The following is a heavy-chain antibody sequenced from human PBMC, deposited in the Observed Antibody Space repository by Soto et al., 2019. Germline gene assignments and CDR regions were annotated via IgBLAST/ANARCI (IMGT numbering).Heavy chain of an antibody. CDR1: GFTFSSYA. Sequence: GGSLRLSCAASGFTFSSYAMHWVRQAPGKGLEWVAVISYDGSNKYYADSVKGRFTISRDNSKNTLYLQMNSLRAEDTAVYYCARDAGERFLEWLSRHYFDYWGQGTLVTVSS. D-gene: IGHD3-3*01. J-gene: IGHJ4*02. CDR3: ARDAGERFLEWLSRHYFDY. V-gene: IGHV3-30-3*01. CDR2: ISYDGSNK.